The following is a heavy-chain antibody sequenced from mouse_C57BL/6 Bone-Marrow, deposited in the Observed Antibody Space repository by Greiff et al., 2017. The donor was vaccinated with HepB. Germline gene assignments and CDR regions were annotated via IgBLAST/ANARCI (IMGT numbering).Heavy chain of an antibody. V-gene: IGHV5-4*01. CDR1: GFTFSSYA. Sequence: EVQLVESGGGLVKPGGSLKLSCAASGFTFSSYAMSWVRQTPEKRLEWVATISDGGSYTYYPDNVKGRFTISRDNAKNNLYLQMSHLKSEDKAMYYCARENYYGHWYFDVWGTGTTVTVSS. D-gene: IGHD1-1*01. CDR3: ARENYYGHWYFDV. J-gene: IGHJ1*03. CDR2: ISDGGSYT.